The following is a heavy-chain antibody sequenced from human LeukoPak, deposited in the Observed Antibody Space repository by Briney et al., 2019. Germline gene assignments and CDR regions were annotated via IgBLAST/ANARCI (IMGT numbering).Heavy chain of an antibody. CDR1: GGSISSSSYY. CDR3: ANRGYSYGRYFDY. J-gene: IGHJ4*02. CDR2: IYYSGST. V-gene: IGHV4-39*01. Sequence: ASETLSLTCTVSGGSISSSSYYWGWIRQPPGKGLEWIGSIYYSGSTYYNPSLKSRATISVDTSKNQFSLKLSSVTAADTAVYYCANRGYSYGRYFDYWGQGTLVTVSS. D-gene: IGHD5-18*01.